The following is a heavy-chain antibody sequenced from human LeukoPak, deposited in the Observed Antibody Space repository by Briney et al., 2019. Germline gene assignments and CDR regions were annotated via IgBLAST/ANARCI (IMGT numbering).Heavy chain of an antibody. V-gene: IGHV3-48*03. CDR2: ISSSGSTI. D-gene: IGHD2-8*01. Sequence: PGRSLRLSCAASGFTFSSYEMNWVRQAPGKGLEWVSYISSSGSTIYYADSVKGRSTISRDNAKNSLYLQMNSLRAEDTAVYYCARELINFDYRGQGTLVTVSS. CDR1: GFTFSSYE. J-gene: IGHJ4*02. CDR3: ARELINFDY.